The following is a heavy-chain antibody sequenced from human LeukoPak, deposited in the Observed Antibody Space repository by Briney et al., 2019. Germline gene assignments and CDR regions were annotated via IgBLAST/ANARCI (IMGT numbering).Heavy chain of an antibody. J-gene: IGHJ4*02. V-gene: IGHV1-2*06. Sequence: ASVKVSCKASGYTFTSYDINWVRQASGQGLEWMGRINPNSGGTNYAQKFQGRVTMTRDTSISTAYMELSRLRSDDTAVYYCACGYPNYFDYWGQGTLVTVSS. CDR1: GYTFTSYD. CDR2: INPNSGGT. D-gene: IGHD5-12*01. CDR3: ACGYPNYFDY.